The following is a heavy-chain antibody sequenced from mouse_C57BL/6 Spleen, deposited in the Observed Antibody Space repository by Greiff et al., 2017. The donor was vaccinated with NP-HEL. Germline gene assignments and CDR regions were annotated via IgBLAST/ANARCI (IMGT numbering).Heavy chain of an antibody. CDR1: GFTFSDYG. CDR2: ISSGSSTI. J-gene: IGHJ2*01. Sequence: EVHLVESGGGLVKPGGSLKLSCAASGFTFSDYGMHWVRQAPEKGLEWVAYISSGSSTIYYADTVKGRFTISRDNAKNTLFLQMTSLRSEDTAMYYCARQRTTVVAPFDYWGQGTTLTVSS. CDR3: ARQRTTVVAPFDY. V-gene: IGHV5-17*01. D-gene: IGHD1-1*01.